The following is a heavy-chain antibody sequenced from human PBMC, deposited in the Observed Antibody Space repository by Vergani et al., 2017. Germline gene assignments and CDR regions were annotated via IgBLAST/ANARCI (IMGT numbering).Heavy chain of an antibody. CDR3: ASTIAAGEGAFDI. D-gene: IGHD6-13*01. J-gene: IGHJ3*02. Sequence: QVQLQESGPGLVKPPGTLSLTCAVSGDSISSNNCWTWVRQPPGKGLEWIGEICHTEDTKYSPSLKSRVTISVDTSKNQFSLKLSSVTAADTAVYYCASTIAAGEGAFDIWGQGTMVTVSS. CDR2: ICHTEDT. CDR1: GDSISSNNC. V-gene: IGHV4-4*03.